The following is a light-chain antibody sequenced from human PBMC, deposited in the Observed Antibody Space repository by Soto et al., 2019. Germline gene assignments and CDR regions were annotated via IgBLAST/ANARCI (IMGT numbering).Light chain of an antibody. J-gene: IGKJ2*01. V-gene: IGKV3-15*01. Sequence: EILMTQSPATLSASPGERATLTCRASQSVSTNLAWYQQKCGQAPRLLIYAASTRATNIPARFSGSGSGTVFTLTISSLQSEDFAVYYCQHYNKWLYTFGQGTKLEIK. CDR1: QSVSTN. CDR2: AAS. CDR3: QHYNKWLYT.